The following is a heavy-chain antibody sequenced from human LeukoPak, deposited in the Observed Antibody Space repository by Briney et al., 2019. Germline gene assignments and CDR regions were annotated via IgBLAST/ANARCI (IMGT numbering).Heavy chain of an antibody. CDR3: ARDREQWLVRRFDY. J-gene: IGHJ4*02. CDR1: GFTFSSYG. CDR2: ISYDGSNK. D-gene: IGHD6-19*01. V-gene: IGHV3-30*03. Sequence: GGSLRLSCAASGFTFSSYGMHWVRQAPGKGLEWVAVISYDGSNKYYADSVKGRFTISRDNAKNSLYLQMNSLRAEDTAVYYCARDREQWLVRRFDYWGQGTLVTVSS.